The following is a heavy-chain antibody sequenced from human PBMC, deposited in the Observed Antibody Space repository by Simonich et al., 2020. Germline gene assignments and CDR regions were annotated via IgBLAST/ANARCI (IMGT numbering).Heavy chain of an antibody. CDR1: GGSFSGYY. CDR3: ARGLRVAAAGTAFQH. Sequence: QVQLQQWGAGLLKPSETLSLTCAVYGGSFSGYYWSWIRQPPGKGLEWIGEINPSETTNYNPSLKSRVTISVDTSKNQFSLKLSSVTAADTAVYYCARGLRVAAAGTAFQHWGQGTLVTVSS. J-gene: IGHJ1*01. CDR2: INPSETT. V-gene: IGHV4-34*01. D-gene: IGHD6-13*01.